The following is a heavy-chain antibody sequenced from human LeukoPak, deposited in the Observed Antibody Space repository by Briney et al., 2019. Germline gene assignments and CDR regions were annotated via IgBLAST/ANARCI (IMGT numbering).Heavy chain of an antibody. CDR3: AKEGSTVTAGQYFDY. V-gene: IGHV3-23*01. D-gene: IGHD4-17*01. CDR1: GFAFSNYA. Sequence: GGSLRLSYAASGFAFSNYAMRWVRQAPGKGLEWVSTISGSGGNTYSADSVKGRFSVSRDNSKTTLYLQMNSLRAEDTAVYYCAKEGSTVTAGQYFDYWGQGTLVTVSS. J-gene: IGHJ4*02. CDR2: ISGSGGNT.